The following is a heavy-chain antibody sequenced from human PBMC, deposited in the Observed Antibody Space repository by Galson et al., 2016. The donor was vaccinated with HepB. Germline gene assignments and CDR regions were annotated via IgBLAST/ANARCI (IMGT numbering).Heavy chain of an antibody. CDR1: GFSFKDHY. CDR3: VRDDWGLDC. V-gene: IGHV3-72*01. Sequence: SLRLSCAASGFSFKDHYMDWVRQAPGKGLEWVGRIRNKAGRHTTNYAASVKGRVSISRDDSQNVLFLQMNSLRTEDTAVYYCVRDDWGLDCWGQGTLVTVSS. J-gene: IGHJ4*02. CDR2: IRNKAGRHTT. D-gene: IGHD7-27*01.